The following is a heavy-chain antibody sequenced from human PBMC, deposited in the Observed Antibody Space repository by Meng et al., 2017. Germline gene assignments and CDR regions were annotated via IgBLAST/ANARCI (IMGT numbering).Heavy chain of an antibody. CDR2: IYWDDDK. J-gene: IGHJ5*02. D-gene: IGHD2-21*02. CDR1: GFSLSTSGVG. CDR3: AHRRGDSREGWFDP. Sequence: QITLKESGPTLVKPTQTLTLTCTFSGFSLSTSGVGVGWIRQPPGKALEWLALIYWDDDKHYSPSLKSRLTITKDTSKNQVVLTMTNMDPVDTATYYCAHRRGDSREGWFDPWGQGTLVTVSS. V-gene: IGHV2-5*02.